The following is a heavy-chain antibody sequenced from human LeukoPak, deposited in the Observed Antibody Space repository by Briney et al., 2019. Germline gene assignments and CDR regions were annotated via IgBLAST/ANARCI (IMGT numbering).Heavy chain of an antibody. CDR1: GFTFSSYA. J-gene: IGHJ4*02. CDR3: AKERRYSSGWYDLFDY. Sequence: GGSLRLSCAASGFTFSSYAMSWVRQAPGKGLEWVSAMSGSGGSTYYADSVKGRITISRDNSKNTLYLQMNGLRAEDTAVYYCAKERRYSSGWYDLFDYWGQGTLVTVSS. CDR2: MSGSGGST. D-gene: IGHD6-19*01. V-gene: IGHV3-23*01.